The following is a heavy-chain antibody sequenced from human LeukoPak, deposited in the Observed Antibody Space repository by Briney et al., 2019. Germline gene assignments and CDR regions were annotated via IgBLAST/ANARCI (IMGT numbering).Heavy chain of an antibody. J-gene: IGHJ4*02. Sequence: AGGSLRLSCGASGFIVSSSYTSCVRPAPGRGVEGVSVIYSGGSGSTYSADSVKGQFTISRDKSKNTLNLQMNSLRVGDTAVYYCAHRKATISAHDYWGQGTLVTVSS. CDR2: IYSGGSGST. D-gene: IGHD6-25*01. CDR1: GFIVSSSY. V-gene: IGHV3-53*01. CDR3: AHRKATISAHDY.